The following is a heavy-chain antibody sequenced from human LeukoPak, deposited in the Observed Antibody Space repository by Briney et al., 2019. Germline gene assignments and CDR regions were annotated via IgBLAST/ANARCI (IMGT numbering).Heavy chain of an antibody. CDR3: ARDRPGTTRSALDY. CDR2: ISSSSTYI. J-gene: IGHJ4*02. CDR1: GFTFSSYS. Sequence: GGSLRLSCADSGFTFSSYSMNWVRQAPGKGLEWVSSISSSSTYIYYADSVKGRFTISRDNAKNSLYLQLNSLRAEDTAVYYCARDRPGTTRSALDYWGQGTLVTVSS. V-gene: IGHV3-21*01. D-gene: IGHD1-1*01.